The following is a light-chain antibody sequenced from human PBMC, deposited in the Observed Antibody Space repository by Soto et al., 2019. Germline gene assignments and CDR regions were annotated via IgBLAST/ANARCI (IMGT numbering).Light chain of an antibody. Sequence: QSVLTQPLSVSGAPGQRVTISCTGSNSNIGAGADVHWYQQLPGRAPKLLIYYNINRPSGVPVRFSGSKSGTSAYLAITGLQAEDEAYYYCQSYDSSRRGVFGGGTKVTVL. J-gene: IGLJ3*02. CDR3: QSYDSSRRGV. V-gene: IGLV1-40*01. CDR1: NSNIGAGAD. CDR2: YNI.